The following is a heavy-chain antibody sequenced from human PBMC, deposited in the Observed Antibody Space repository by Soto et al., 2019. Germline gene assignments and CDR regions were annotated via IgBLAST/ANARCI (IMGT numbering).Heavy chain of an antibody. CDR2: IYSGGTT. J-gene: IGHJ4*02. CDR1: GGSISTRSHY. D-gene: IGHD3-16*01. Sequence: QLQLQESGPGLVKPSETLSLTCIVSGGSISTRSHYWAWIRQPPGKGLEWIATIYSGGTTYYNPSLKSRVTISVETSKTQFSLTLNSVTAADTAVYYCARRNWGDGDYSDYWGQGTLVTVSS. CDR3: ARRNWGDGDYSDY. V-gene: IGHV4-39*01.